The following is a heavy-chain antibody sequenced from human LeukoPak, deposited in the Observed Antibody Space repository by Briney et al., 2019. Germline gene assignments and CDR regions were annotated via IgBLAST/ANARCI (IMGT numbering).Heavy chain of an antibody. CDR2: INHSGST. CDR3: ARDQGYRDAFDI. J-gene: IGHJ3*02. D-gene: IGHD2-2*01. CDR1: GGSFSGYY. V-gene: IGHV4-34*01. Sequence: SETLSLTCAVYGGSFSGYYWSWIRQPPGKGLEWIGEINHSGSTNYNPSLKSRVTMSVDTSKNQFSLKLTSVTAVDTAVYYCARDQGYRDAFDIWGQGTMVTVSS.